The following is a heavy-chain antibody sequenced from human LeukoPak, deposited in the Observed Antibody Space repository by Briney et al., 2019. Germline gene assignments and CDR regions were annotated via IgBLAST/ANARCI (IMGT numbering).Heavy chain of an antibody. CDR2: VSSSGTTI. V-gene: IGHV3-48*03. D-gene: IGHD2-2*01. Sequence: PGRSLRLSCAAYGFTFSSYEMNWVRQAPGKGLQWVSDVSSSGTTIYYADSVKGRFTISRDKAKNSLYLQMNSQRAEDTAVYYCARKYCSTTSCLFDNWGQGTLVTVSS. J-gene: IGHJ4*02. CDR3: ARKYCSTTSCLFDN. CDR1: GFTFSSYE.